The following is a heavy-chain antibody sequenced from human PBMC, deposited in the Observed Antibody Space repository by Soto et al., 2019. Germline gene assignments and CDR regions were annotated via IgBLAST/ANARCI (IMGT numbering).Heavy chain of an antibody. CDR3: ARVTGIAARWGYNSDMDV. J-gene: IGHJ6*02. CDR2: TYYRSKWYN. CDR1: GDSVSSNSAA. V-gene: IGHV6-1*01. D-gene: IGHD6-6*01. Sequence: PSQTLSLTCVISGDSVSSNSAAWNWIRQSPSRGLEWLGRTYYRSKWYNDYAVSVKSRITINPDTSKNQFSLQLNSVTPEDTAVYYCARVTGIAARWGYNSDMDVWGQRTTVTVSS.